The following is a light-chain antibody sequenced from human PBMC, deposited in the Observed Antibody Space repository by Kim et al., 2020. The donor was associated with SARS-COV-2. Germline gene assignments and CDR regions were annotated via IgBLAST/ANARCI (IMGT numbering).Light chain of an antibody. CDR2: LNSDGSH. Sequence: QPVLTQSPSASASLGASVKLTCTLSSGHSNYAIAWHQQQPEKGPRYLMILNSDGSHSRGDGIPDRFSGSSSGAERYLTISSLQSEDEADYYCQTWGTGLRVFGGGTKVTVL. V-gene: IGLV4-69*01. CDR3: QTWGTGLRV. CDR1: SGHSNYA. J-gene: IGLJ3*02.